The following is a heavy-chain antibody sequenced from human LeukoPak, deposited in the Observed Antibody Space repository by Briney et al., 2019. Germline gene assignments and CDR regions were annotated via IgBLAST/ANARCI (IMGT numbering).Heavy chain of an antibody. V-gene: IGHV4-59*01. CDR3: ARAGYSYGYFFDY. CDR1: GGSISSYY. J-gene: IGHJ4*02. D-gene: IGHD5-18*01. CDR2: IYYSGST. Sequence: SETLSLTCTVSGGSISSYYWSWIRQPPGKGLEWIGYIYYSGSTNYNPSLKSRVTISVDTSKNQFSLKLSSVTAADTAVYYCARAGYSYGYFFDYWGQGTLVTVSP.